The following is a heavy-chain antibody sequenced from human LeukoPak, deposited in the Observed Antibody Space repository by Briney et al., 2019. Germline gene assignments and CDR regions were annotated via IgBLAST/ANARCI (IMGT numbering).Heavy chain of an antibody. J-gene: IGHJ4*02. Sequence: PGRSLRLSCAASGFTFSSYGMHWVRQAPGKGLEWVAVIWYDGSNKYYADSVKGRFAISRDNSKNTLYLQMNSLRAEDTAVYYCARDRGDGYNLKYDFDYWGQGTLVTVSS. CDR1: GFTFSSYG. V-gene: IGHV3-33*01. CDR3: ARDRGDGYNLKYDFDY. CDR2: IWYDGSNK. D-gene: IGHD5-24*01.